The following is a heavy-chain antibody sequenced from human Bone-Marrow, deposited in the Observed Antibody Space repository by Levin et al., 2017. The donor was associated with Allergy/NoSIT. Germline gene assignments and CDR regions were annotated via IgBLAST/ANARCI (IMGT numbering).Heavy chain of an antibody. J-gene: IGHJ3*02. CDR1: GGSISSGGYF. CDR3: ARPRGTGSDAFDI. Sequence: SETLSLTCTVSGGSISSGGYFWTWIRQHPTKGLEWIGYIYQSVSTYYNPSLESRVSISVDTSRNLFSLTLTSVTVADTALYFCARPRGTGSDAFDIWGPGTAVTVSS. V-gene: IGHV4-31*03. D-gene: IGHD1-26*01. CDR2: IYQSVST.